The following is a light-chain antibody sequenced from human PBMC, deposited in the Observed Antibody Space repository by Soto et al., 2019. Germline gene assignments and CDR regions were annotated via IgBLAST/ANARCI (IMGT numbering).Light chain of an antibody. V-gene: IGKV3-15*01. J-gene: IGKJ1*01. Sequence: EIVMTQSPATLSVSPGERATLSCRASQSVSSDLAWYQQKPGQAPRLLIYGASTRATGIPGRFSGSGSGTAFTLTISSLQSEDFAVFYCQQYHNWPSWTFGQGTKVEVK. CDR2: GAS. CDR1: QSVSSD. CDR3: QQYHNWPSWT.